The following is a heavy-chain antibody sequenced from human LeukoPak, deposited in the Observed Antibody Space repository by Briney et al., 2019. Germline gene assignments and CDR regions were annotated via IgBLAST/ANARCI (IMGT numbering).Heavy chain of an antibody. Sequence: GGSLRLSCAASGFTFTSYAMGWVRQAPGKGLEWVSTISSSSDNTYYADSVKGRFTVSRDNSKNTLFLQMNSLRAEDTAVYYCARVAWPDSFDIWGQGTMVTVSS. CDR1: GFTFTSYA. CDR3: ARVAWPDSFDI. CDR2: ISSSSDNT. V-gene: IGHV3-23*01. J-gene: IGHJ3*02. D-gene: IGHD5-24*01.